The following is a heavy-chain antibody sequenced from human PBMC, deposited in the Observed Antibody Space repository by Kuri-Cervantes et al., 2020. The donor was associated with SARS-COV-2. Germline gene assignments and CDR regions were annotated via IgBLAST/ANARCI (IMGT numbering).Heavy chain of an antibody. CDR1: GFTVSSNY. J-gene: IGHJ4*02. D-gene: IGHD2-2*01. V-gene: IGHV3-53*05. CDR3: ARSIVVVPAPFDY. Sequence: LSLTCAASGFTVSSNYMSWVRQAPGKGLEWVSVIYSGGSTYYADSVKGRFTISRDNSKNTLYLQMNSLRAEDTAVYYCARSIVVVPAPFDYWGQGTLVTVSS. CDR2: IYSGGST.